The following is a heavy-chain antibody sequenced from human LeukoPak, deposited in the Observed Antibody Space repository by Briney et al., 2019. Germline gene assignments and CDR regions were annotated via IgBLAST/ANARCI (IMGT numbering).Heavy chain of an antibody. CDR3: ARANRGTYLIY. Sequence: SETLSLTCAVSGDSVSRDNWWSWVRQPPGKGLEWIGEIYHSGATNYKSSLKSRVTISMDKSKNQFSLNLNYATDADTALYYCARANRGTYLIYWGQGTLVTVSS. CDR1: GDSVSRDNW. CDR2: IYHSGAT. D-gene: IGHD1-26*01. J-gene: IGHJ4*02. V-gene: IGHV4-4*02.